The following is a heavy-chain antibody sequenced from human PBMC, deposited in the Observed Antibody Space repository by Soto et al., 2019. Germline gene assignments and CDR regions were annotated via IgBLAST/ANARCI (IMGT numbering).Heavy chain of an antibody. CDR2: ISPYNDDT. CDR1: GYSFSSYG. D-gene: IGHD3-22*01. Sequence: ASVKVSCKASGYSFSSYGISWVRQAPGQGLEWLGWISPYNDDTKYAQRLQGRVTMTTDTSTRTAYMDIRGLRSDDTAIYYCARGGYYDSSGARNYHYYGMDVWGQGTTVTVSS. V-gene: IGHV1-18*01. CDR3: ARGGYYDSSGARNYHYYGMDV. J-gene: IGHJ6*02.